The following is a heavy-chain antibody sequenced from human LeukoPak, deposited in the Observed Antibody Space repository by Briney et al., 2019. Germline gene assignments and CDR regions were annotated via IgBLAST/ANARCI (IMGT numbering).Heavy chain of an antibody. D-gene: IGHD3-10*01. J-gene: IGHJ5*02. CDR1: GDSIRGSNW. Sequence: SGTLSLTCDVSGDSIRGSNWWSWVRQPPGKGLEWIGHIYYSGSTNYNPSLKSRVTISVDTSKNQFSLKLSSVTAAATAVYYFAKGNYYGSGSLVFDPWGQGTLVTVSS. CDR3: AKGNYYGSGSLVFDP. V-gene: IGHV4-4*02. CDR2: IYYSGST.